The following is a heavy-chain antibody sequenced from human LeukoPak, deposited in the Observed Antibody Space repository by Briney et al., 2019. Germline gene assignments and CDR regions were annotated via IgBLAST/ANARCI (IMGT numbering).Heavy chain of an antibody. V-gene: IGHV5-51*01. D-gene: IGHD5-18*01. CDR3: ARRGYGYSQPDY. J-gene: IGHJ4*02. Sequence: GESRKISCKGSGYSFTRYWIAWMRQMPGKGLEWMGMIYPGDSDTRYSPSFKGQVTISADKSISAAYLQWSSLKASDTAMYYCARRGYGYSQPDYWGQGTLVTVSS. CDR1: GYSFTRYW. CDR2: IYPGDSDT.